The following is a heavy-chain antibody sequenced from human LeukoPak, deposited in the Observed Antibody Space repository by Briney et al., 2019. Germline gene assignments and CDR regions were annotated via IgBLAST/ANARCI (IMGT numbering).Heavy chain of an antibody. CDR1: GYTFTGYY. CDR2: INPNSGGT. J-gene: IGHJ5*02. Sequence: WASVKVSCKASGYTFTGYYIHWVRQAPGQGLEWMGWINPNSGGTNYAQRFQGRVTMTRDTSISTAYIELSRLTSDDTAVYYCARDFPIQIWTRTPWFDPWGQGTLVTVSS. CDR3: ARDFPIQIWTRTPWFDP. D-gene: IGHD5-18*01. V-gene: IGHV1-2*02.